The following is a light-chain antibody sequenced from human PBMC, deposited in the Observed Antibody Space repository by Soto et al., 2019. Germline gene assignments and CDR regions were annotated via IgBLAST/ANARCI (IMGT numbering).Light chain of an antibody. CDR1: QSVSGH. J-gene: IGKJ5*01. V-gene: IGKV3-11*01. CDR2: ADA. Sequence: EIVLTQSPATLSLSPGETATLSCRASQSVSGHIGCYQQKPGQAPRLLIYADANWATGIPARFSGSGSGTDYTLTISSLEPEELSVYDGQQRYNWPITGSQGTRLDTK. CDR3: QQRYNWPIT.